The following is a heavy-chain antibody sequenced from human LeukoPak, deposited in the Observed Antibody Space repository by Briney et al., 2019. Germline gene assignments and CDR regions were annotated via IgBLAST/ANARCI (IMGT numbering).Heavy chain of an antibody. CDR1: GYTFTGYY. V-gene: IGHV1-18*04. D-gene: IGHD1-26*01. J-gene: IGHJ4*02. CDR2: ISAYNGNT. Sequence: ASVKVSCKASGYTFTGYYMHWVRQAPGQGLEWMGWISAYNGNTNYAQKLQGRVTMTTDTSTSTAYMELRSLRSDDTAVYYCARDLVGATGDFDYWGQGTLVTVSS. CDR3: ARDLVGATGDFDY.